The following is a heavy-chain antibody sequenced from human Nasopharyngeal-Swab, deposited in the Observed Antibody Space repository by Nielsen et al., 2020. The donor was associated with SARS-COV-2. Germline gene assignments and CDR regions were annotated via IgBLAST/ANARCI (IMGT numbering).Heavy chain of an antibody. CDR3: ARDNSFWEVTIFGVAIEDYGMDV. J-gene: IGHJ6*02. CDR2: INAGNGNT. Sequence: WVRQAPGQRLEWMGWINAGNGNTKYSQKFQGRVTITRDTSASTAYMELSSLRSEDTAVYYCARDNSFWEVTIFGVAIEDYGMDVWGQGTTVTVSS. V-gene: IGHV1-3*01. D-gene: IGHD3-3*01.